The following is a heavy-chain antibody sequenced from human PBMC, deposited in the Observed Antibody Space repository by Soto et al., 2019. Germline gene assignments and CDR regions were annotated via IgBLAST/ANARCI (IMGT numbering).Heavy chain of an antibody. Sequence: TSETLSLTCTVSGGSISSYYWSWIRQPPGKGLEWIGYIYYSGSTNYNPSLKSRVTISVDTSKNQFSLKLSSVTAADTAVYYCAREEDSENWFDPWGQGTLVTVSS. CDR1: GGSISSYY. J-gene: IGHJ5*02. CDR3: AREEDSENWFDP. V-gene: IGHV4-59*01. CDR2: IYYSGST.